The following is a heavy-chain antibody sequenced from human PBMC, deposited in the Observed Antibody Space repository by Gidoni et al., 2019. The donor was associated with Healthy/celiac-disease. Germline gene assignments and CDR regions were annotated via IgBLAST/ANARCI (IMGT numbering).Heavy chain of an antibody. D-gene: IGHD2-21*01. CDR1: GFTFSSNG. J-gene: IGHJ4*02. CDR3: AREGLWSHNKALDY. V-gene: IGHV3-33*08. CDR2: KWDDGSNK. Sequence: QVQLVESGGGVVQPGRSLRLSCAASGFTFSSNGMHWVRQAQGKGLEGVAMKWDDGSNKYYADSGKGRFTISRDNSKNTLYLQMNSLRAEDTAVYYCAREGLWSHNKALDYWGQGTLVTVSS.